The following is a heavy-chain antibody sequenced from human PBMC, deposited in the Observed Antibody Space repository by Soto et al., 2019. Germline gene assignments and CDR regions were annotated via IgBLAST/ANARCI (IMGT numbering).Heavy chain of an antibody. V-gene: IGHV3-15*07. Sequence: GGSLRLSCADSGITFRDAWINWVRQAPGKGLEWVGRIKSKTDGGTTDYAAPVKGRVTISRDDSKNTLYLQMNSLKTEDRAVYYCTTDQMITLGGVIVDYWGQGTMVTFP. CDR2: IKSKTDGGTT. CDR1: GITFRDAW. CDR3: TTDQMITLGGVIVDY. J-gene: IGHJ4*02. D-gene: IGHD3-16*02.